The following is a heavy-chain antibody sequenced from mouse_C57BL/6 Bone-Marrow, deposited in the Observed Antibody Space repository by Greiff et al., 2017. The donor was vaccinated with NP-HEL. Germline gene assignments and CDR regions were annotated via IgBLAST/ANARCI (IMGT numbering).Heavy chain of an antibody. CDR3: AREGGGSSYSHWYFDV. J-gene: IGHJ1*03. V-gene: IGHV3-6*01. CDR2: ISYDGSN. CDR1: GYSITSGYY. D-gene: IGHD1-1*01. Sequence: EVKLMESGPGLVKPSQSLSLTCSVTGYSITSGYYWNWIRQFPGNKLEWMGYISYDGSNNYNPSLKNRISITRDTSKNQVFLKLNSVTTEDTATYYCAREGGGSSYSHWYFDVWGTGTTVTVSS.